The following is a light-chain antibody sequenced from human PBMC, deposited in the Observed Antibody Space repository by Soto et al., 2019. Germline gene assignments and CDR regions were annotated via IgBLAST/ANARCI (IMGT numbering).Light chain of an antibody. Sequence: QSALTQPPSASGSPGQSVTISCTGTKSDIGVYDFVSWYQHHPGKAPRLIIYEVVQRPSGVPDRCSGSKSGNTASLTVSGLQAADDADYFCKSYAGSNPYVFGSGTKLTVL. CDR2: EVV. CDR1: KSDIGVYDF. J-gene: IGLJ1*01. CDR3: KSYAGSNPYV. V-gene: IGLV2-8*01.